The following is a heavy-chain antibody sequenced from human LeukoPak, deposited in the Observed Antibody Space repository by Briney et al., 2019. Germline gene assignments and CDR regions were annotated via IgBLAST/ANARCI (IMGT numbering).Heavy chain of an antibody. CDR2: ISSSSSTI. J-gene: IGHJ6*03. D-gene: IGHD6-19*01. V-gene: IGHV3-48*01. Sequence: GGSLRPSCAASGFTFSSYSMNWVRQAPGKGLEWVSYISSSSSTIYYADSVKGRFTISRDNAKNSLYLQMNSLRAEDTAVYYCARRDSSVYYYYYMDVWGKGTTVTVSS. CDR1: GFTFSSYS. CDR3: ARRDSSVYYYYYMDV.